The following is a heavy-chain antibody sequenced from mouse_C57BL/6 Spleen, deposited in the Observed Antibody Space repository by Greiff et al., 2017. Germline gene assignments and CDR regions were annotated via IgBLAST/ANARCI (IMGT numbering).Heavy chain of an antibody. V-gene: IGHV1-18*01. Sequence: VQLKQSGPELVQPGASVKIPCKASGYTFTDYNMDWVKQSHGKSLEWIGDINPNNGGTIYNQKFKGKATLTVDKSSSTAYMELRSLTSEDTAVYYCARGAHDYYGSSYYFDCWGKGTTLTVYS. CDR2: INPNNGGT. D-gene: IGHD1-1*01. CDR3: ARGAHDYYGSSYYFDC. J-gene: IGHJ2*01. CDR1: GYTFTDYN.